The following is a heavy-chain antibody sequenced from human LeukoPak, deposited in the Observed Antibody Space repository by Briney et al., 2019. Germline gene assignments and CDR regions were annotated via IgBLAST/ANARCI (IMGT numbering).Heavy chain of an antibody. V-gene: IGHV4-59*01. D-gene: IGHD3-10*01. Sequence: SETLPPTCTVSGGSISSYYWSWIRQPPGKGLEWIGYIYYSGSTNYNPSLKSRVTISIDTSRNQLSLKLGSVTAADTAVYYCAIGEGLLDYWGQGTLVTVSS. CDR2: IYYSGST. CDR1: GGSISSYY. J-gene: IGHJ4*02. CDR3: AIGEGLLDY.